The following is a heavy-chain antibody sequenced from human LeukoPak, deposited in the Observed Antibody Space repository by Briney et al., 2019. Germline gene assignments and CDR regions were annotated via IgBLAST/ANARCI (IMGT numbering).Heavy chain of an antibody. D-gene: IGHD4-17*01. J-gene: IGHJ1*01. V-gene: IGHV4-39*01. CDR1: GGSITRSIYF. CDR2: IYYSGST. CDR3: AAYGDSVRESEY. Sequence: PAETQSLTCTVSGGSITRSIYFWGWIRQPPGKGLEWIGSIYYSGSTYSNPSLKSRVTISVDTSKNQFSLKLSSVTAADTAVYYCAAYGDSVRESEYWGQGTLDSVSS.